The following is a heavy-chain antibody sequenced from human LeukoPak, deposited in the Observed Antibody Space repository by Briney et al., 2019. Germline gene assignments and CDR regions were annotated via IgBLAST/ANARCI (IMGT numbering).Heavy chain of an antibody. CDR3: ARDRGWLRSNYFDY. CDR1: GFTFSSYA. J-gene: IGHJ4*02. Sequence: PGGSLRLSCAASGFTFSSYAMHWVRQAPGKGLEWVAVISYDGSNKYYADSVKGRFTISRDNSKNTLYLQMNSLRAEDTAVYYCARDRGWLRSNYFDYWGQGTLVTVSS. CDR2: ISYDGSNK. V-gene: IGHV3-30*04. D-gene: IGHD5-12*01.